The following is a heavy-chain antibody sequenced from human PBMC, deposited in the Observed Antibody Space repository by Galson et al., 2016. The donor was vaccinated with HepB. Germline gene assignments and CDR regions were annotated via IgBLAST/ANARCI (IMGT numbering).Heavy chain of an antibody. J-gene: IGHJ3*02. D-gene: IGHD2-15*01. CDR3: ARIEGSSRVGHNAFDI. Sequence: SLRLSCAASGFTFSSYAMHWVRQAPGKGLEWVAVISYDGRDKYYTDSVKGRFTISRDNSKNTLHLQMNSLSAEDTAVYYRARIEGSSRVGHNAFDIWGQGTMVTVSS. V-gene: IGHV3-30*04. CDR2: ISYDGRDK. CDR1: GFTFSSYA.